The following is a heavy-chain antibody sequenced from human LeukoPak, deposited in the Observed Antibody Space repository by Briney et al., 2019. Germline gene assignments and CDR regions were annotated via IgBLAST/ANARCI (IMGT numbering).Heavy chain of an antibody. V-gene: IGHV4-59*01. J-gene: IGHJ3*02. Sequence: SETLSLTCSVSGGSISSYYWSWIRQPPGKGLEWIGYIYYSGSTKYNPSLKSRVTTSVETSKNQFSPKLSSVTAADTAVYYCARGSDGWLRAAFDIWGQGTMVTVSS. CDR1: GGSISSYY. CDR3: ARGSDGWLRAAFDI. CDR2: IYYSGST. D-gene: IGHD5-24*01.